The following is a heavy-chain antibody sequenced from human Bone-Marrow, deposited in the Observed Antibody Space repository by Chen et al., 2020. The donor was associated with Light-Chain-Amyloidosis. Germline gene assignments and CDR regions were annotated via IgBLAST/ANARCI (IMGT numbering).Heavy chain of an antibody. CDR3: ARRRDGYNFDY. V-gene: IGHV5-51*01. J-gene: IGHJ4*02. CDR1: GYTFPTYW. CDR2: IYPDDSDA. Sequence: EVQLEQSGPEVKKPGESLKISCKGSGYTFPTYWIGWVRQMPGKGLEWMGGIYPDDSDARYSPSFEGQVTISADKSLTTAYLQWRSLKASDTAMYYCARRRDGYNFDYWGQGTLVTVSS. D-gene: IGHD5-12*01.